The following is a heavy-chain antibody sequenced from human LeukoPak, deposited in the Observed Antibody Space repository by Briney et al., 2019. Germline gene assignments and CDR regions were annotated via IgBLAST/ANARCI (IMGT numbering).Heavy chain of an antibody. Sequence: GGSLRLSCAASGFTFSSYGMHWVRQAPGKGLEGVAVIWYDGSNKYYADSVKGRFTISRDNSKNTLYLQMNSLRAEDTAVYYCARAPLKGSDAFDIWGQGTMVTVSS. CDR1: GFTFSSYG. CDR2: IWYDGSNK. J-gene: IGHJ3*02. V-gene: IGHV3-33*01. CDR3: ARAPLKGSDAFDI.